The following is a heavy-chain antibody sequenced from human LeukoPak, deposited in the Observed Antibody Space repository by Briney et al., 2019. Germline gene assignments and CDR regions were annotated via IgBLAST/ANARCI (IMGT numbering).Heavy chain of an antibody. Sequence: GASVKVSCKASGYTFTSYWIQWVRQAPGQGLEWMGLINPDGGSTAYAHRFQGRVTMTRDTSTSTVYMDLGSLRSEDTAVYYCARAPRNSSTMLDYWGQGTLVTVSS. V-gene: IGHV1-46*01. CDR3: ARAPRNSSTMLDY. CDR1: GYTFTSYW. CDR2: INPDGGST. D-gene: IGHD6-13*01. J-gene: IGHJ4*02.